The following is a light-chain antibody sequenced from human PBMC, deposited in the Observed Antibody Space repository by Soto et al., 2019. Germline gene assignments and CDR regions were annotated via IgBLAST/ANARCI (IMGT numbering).Light chain of an antibody. CDR1: QTVKNNY. CDR2: GAF. V-gene: IGKV3-20*01. J-gene: IGKJ4*01. CDR3: KQYDTSPLT. Sequence: EVVLTQSPGTLSLSPGERVTLYCRPSQTVKNNYLAWYQQKPGRAPRLLIFGAFNRATGIPDRFSGSVSGTDFTLTISRLEPEDFAMYYCKQYDTSPLTFGGGTKVDI.